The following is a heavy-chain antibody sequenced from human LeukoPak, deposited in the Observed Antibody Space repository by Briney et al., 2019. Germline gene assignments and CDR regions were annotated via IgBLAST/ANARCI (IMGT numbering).Heavy chain of an antibody. V-gene: IGHV3-66*01. Sequence: PGGSLRLSCAASVFTVSINYMSWVRQAPGKALEGGSVIYSGGSTYYADSVKGRFTISRDNSKNTLYLQMNSLKAEDTAVYYCARDPDGYRQGHHFDYWGQGTLVTVSS. D-gene: IGHD5-18*01. CDR1: VFTVSINY. CDR3: ARDPDGYRQGHHFDY. CDR2: IYSGGST. J-gene: IGHJ4*02.